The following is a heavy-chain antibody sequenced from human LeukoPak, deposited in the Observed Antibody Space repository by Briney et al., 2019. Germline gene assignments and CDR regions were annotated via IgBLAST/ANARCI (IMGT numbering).Heavy chain of an antibody. V-gene: IGHV4-59*08. D-gene: IGHD1-26*01. CDR2: IYHSGST. J-gene: IGHJ3*02. CDR1: GGSISSYY. CDR3: ARRITIVGAKGSFDI. Sequence: PSETLSLTCTVSGGSISSYYLSWMRQPPGKGLEWIGNIYHSGSTNYNPPLKSGVTISVDTSTNKFSLKLTSVTAADTAVYYCARRITIVGAKGSFDIWGQGTIVTASS.